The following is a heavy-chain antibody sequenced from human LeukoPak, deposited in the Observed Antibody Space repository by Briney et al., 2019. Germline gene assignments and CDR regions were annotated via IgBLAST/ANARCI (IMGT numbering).Heavy chain of an antibody. D-gene: IGHD3-22*01. Sequence: GGSLRLSCAASGFTFSSYWMHWVRQAPGKGLVWVSRIHSDGSSTSYVDSVRGRFTISRDDAKSTLYLQMNSLRAEDTAVYYCARSGWPYYFDYWGQGTLVTVSS. CDR2: IHSDGSST. J-gene: IGHJ4*02. CDR3: ARSGWPYYFDY. CDR1: GFTFSSYW. V-gene: IGHV3-74*01.